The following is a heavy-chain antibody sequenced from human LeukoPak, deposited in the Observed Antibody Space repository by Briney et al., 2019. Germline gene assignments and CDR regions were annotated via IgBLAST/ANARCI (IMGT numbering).Heavy chain of an antibody. Sequence: GGSLRLSCAASGFTFSSYAMSWVRQAPGKGLEWVSAISGSGGSTYYADSVKGRFTISGDNSKNTLYLQMNSLRAEDTAVYYCAKAIRGVTMIVNDYWGQGTLVTVSS. CDR2: ISGSGGST. J-gene: IGHJ4*02. CDR1: GFTFSSYA. CDR3: AKAIRGVTMIVNDY. V-gene: IGHV3-23*01. D-gene: IGHD3-22*01.